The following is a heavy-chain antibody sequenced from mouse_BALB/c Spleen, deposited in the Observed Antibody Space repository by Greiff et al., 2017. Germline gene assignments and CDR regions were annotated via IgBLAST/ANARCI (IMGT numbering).Heavy chain of an antibody. CDR1: GYTFTDYN. CDR2: IYPYNGGT. Sequence: VQLKQSGPELVKPGASVKISCKASGYTFTDYNMHWVKQSHGKSLEWIGYIYPYNGGTGYNQKFKSKATLTVDNSSSTAYMELRSLTSEDSAVYYCARDYYRYPWFAYWGQGTLVTVSA. D-gene: IGHD2-14*01. J-gene: IGHJ3*01. V-gene: IGHV1S29*02. CDR3: ARDYYRYPWFAY.